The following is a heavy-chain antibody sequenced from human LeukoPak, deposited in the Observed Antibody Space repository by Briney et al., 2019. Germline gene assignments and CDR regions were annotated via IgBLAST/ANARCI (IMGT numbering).Heavy chain of an antibody. V-gene: IGHV4-59*08. Sequence: PSETLSLTCTVSGGSISSYYWSWIRQPPGKGLEWIGYIYYSGSTSYNPSLKSRVTISVDTSKNQFSLKLSSVTAADTAVYYCASHIAAAGTGWFDPWGQGTLVTVSS. CDR1: GGSISSYY. CDR2: IYYSGST. D-gene: IGHD6-13*01. CDR3: ASHIAAAGTGWFDP. J-gene: IGHJ5*02.